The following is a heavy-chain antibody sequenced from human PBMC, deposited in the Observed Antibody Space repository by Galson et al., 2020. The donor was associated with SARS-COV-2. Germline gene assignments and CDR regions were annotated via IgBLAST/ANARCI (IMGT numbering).Heavy chain of an antibody. J-gene: IGHJ3*02. CDR1: GGSISSGGYY. CDR3: ARTQVVRGWYDAFDI. D-gene: IGHD6-19*01. Sequence: TLSLTCTVSGGSISSGGYYWSWIRQHPGKGLEWIGYIYYSGSTSYNPSLKSLLTISVDTSKNQFSLNLRSVSAADTAVYYCARTQVVRGWYDAFDIWGQGTMFTVSS. CDR2: IYYSGST. V-gene: IGHV4-31*01.